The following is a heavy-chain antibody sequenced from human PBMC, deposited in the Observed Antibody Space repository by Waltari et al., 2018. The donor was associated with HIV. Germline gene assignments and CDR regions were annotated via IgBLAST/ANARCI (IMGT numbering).Heavy chain of an antibody. J-gene: IGHJ4*02. Sequence: QVQLVESGGGVVQPGGSLRLSCAASGFTFSSYGMHWVRQAPGKGLEWVAFIRDDVSNKYYADSVKGRFTISRDNSKNTLYLQMNSLRAEDTAVYYCAKDLQGIPGYWGQGTLVTVSS. CDR1: GFTFSSYG. V-gene: IGHV3-30*02. CDR3: AKDLQGIPGY. CDR2: IRDDVSNK.